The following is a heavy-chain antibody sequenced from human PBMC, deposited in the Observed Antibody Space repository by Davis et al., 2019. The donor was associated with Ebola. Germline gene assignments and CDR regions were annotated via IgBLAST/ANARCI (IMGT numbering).Heavy chain of an antibody. CDR1: GFTFSRYD. Sequence: GESLKISCAASGFTFSRYDMHWVRQATGKGLEWVSAIGTAGDTYYPGPVKGRFTISRENAQNSLYLQMNSLRAGDTAVYYCARGRVEWELLFNSYFDLWGRGTLVTVSS. CDR3: ARGRVEWELLFNSYFDL. J-gene: IGHJ2*01. D-gene: IGHD1-26*01. CDR2: IGTAGDT. V-gene: IGHV3-13*01.